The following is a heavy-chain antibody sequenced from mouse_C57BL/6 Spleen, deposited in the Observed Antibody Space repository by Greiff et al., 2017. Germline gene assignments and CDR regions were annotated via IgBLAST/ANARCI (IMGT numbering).Heavy chain of an antibody. CDR3: ARCTVARYFDV. D-gene: IGHD1-1*01. CDR2: IDPSDSET. CDR1: GYTFTSYW. J-gene: IGHJ1*03. Sequence: VQLQQSGAELVRPGSSVKLSCKASGYTFTSYWMHWVKQRPIQGLEWIGNIDPSDSETHYNQKFKDKATLTVDKSSSTAYMQLSSLTSEDSAVYYCARCTVARYFDVWGTGATVTVSA. V-gene: IGHV1-52*01.